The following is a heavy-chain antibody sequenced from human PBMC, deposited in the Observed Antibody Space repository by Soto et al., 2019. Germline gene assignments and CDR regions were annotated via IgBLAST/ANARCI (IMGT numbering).Heavy chain of an antibody. J-gene: IGHJ4*02. CDR1: GYTFTSCR. D-gene: IGHD3-16*01. Sequence: ASVQVSCKASGYTFTSCRISWVRPPPGQGLEWMGWIRAYNGNTNDAQKLQDRVTMTSDTSTRTGYMQLRSLSSDDTSVFFCAREVGGTSVYFDYWEQGTLVTVSS. CDR3: AREVGGTSVYFDY. V-gene: IGHV1-18*01. CDR2: IRAYNGNT.